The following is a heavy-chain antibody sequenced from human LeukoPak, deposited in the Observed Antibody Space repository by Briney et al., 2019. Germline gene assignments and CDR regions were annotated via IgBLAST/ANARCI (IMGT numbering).Heavy chain of an antibody. CDR1: GGSFSGYY. V-gene: IGHV4-34*01. CDR3: ARGSGSSNSLYYYYYMDV. J-gene: IGHJ6*03. CDR2: INHSGST. Sequence: SETLSLTCAVYGGSFSGYYWSWIRQPPGKGLEWIGEINHSGSTNYNPSFKSRVTISVDTSKNQFSLKLSSVTAADTAVYYCARGSGSSNSLYYYYYMDVWGKGTTVTVSS. D-gene: IGHD4-23*01.